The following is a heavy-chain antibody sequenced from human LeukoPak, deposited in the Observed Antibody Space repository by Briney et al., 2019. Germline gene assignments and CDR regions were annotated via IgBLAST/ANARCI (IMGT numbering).Heavy chain of an antibody. J-gene: IGHJ6*02. CDR3: ARRYQPYYYYGMDV. CDR1: GGSFSGYY. D-gene: IGHD2-2*01. V-gene: IGHV4-34*01. CDR2: INHSGST. Sequence: SETLSLTCAVYGGSFSGYYWSWIRQPPGKGLEWIGEINHSGSTNYNPSLKGRVTISVDTSKNQFSLKLSSVTAADTAVYYCARRYQPYYYYGMDVWGQGTTVTVSS.